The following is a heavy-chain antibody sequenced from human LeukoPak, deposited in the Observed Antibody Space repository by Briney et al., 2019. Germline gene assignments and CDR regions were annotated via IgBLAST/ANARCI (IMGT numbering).Heavy chain of an antibody. Sequence: PSETLSLTCTVSGGSVSSGRYYWSWIRQPPGKGLVWIVYIYYSGSTNYNPSLKSRVTISVDTYKTQFSLKLSSVPAADAAVYYCAREAVGGGRYFDYWGQGTLVTVSS. CDR2: IYYSGST. CDR1: GGSVSSGRYY. D-gene: IGHD3-16*01. CDR3: AREAVGGGRYFDY. J-gene: IGHJ4*02. V-gene: IGHV4-61*01.